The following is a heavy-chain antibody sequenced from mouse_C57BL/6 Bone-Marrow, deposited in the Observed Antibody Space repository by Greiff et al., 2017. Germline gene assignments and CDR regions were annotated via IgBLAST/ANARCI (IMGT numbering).Heavy chain of an antibody. Sequence: QVQLQQSGAELVRPGTSVKVSCKASGYAFTNYLIEWVKQRPGQGLEWIGVINPGSGGTNYNEKFKGKATLTADTSSSTAYMQLSSLTSEDSAVYFCARLRTGIAMDYWGQGTSVTVSS. V-gene: IGHV1-54*01. D-gene: IGHD4-1*01. CDR3: ARLRTGIAMDY. J-gene: IGHJ4*01. CDR2: INPGSGGT. CDR1: GYAFTNYL.